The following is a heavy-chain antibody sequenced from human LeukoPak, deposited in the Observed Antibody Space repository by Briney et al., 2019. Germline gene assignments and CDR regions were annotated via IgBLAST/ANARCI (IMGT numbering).Heavy chain of an antibody. V-gene: IGHV3-43*02. Sequence: GGSLRLSCAASGFTFDDYAMHWVRQAPGKGLEWVSLISGDGGSTYYADSVKGRFTISRDNDKNSLYLQMNSLRTEDTSVYYCARVGASLFDYWGQGTLVTVSS. D-gene: IGHD3-16*01. CDR3: ARVGASLFDY. CDR1: GFTFDDYA. J-gene: IGHJ4*02. CDR2: ISGDGGST.